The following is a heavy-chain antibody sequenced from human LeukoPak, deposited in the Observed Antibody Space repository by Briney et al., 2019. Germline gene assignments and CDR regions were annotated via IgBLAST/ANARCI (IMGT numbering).Heavy chain of an antibody. D-gene: IGHD6-13*01. CDR3: ARSKSWYPRDAFDI. CDR1: GFTFSSHW. CDR2: INGDGSNT. Sequence: PGGSLRLSCAASGFTFSSHWMHWVRQAPGKGLVWVSRINGDGSNTTYADSVKGRFTISRDNAKNTLYLQMNSLRAEDTAVYHCARSKSWYPRDAFDIWGQETMVTVSS. V-gene: IGHV3-74*03. J-gene: IGHJ3*02.